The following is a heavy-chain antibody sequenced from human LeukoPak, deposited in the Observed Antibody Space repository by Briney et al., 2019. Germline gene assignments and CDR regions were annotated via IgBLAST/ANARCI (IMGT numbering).Heavy chain of an antibody. J-gene: IGHJ3*02. V-gene: IGHV3-21*01. D-gene: IGHD3-10*01. CDR1: GFTFSSYW. CDR2: ISRSSAYI. Sequence: GGSLRLSCAASGFTFSSYWMSWVRQAPGKGLEWVSSISRSSAYIYYADSVKGRSTISRDNAKNSLYLQMNSLRAEDTAVYYCASFPPYMVRTDAFDIWGQGTMVTVSS. CDR3: ASFPPYMVRTDAFDI.